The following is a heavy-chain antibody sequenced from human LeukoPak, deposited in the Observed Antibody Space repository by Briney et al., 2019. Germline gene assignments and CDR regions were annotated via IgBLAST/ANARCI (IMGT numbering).Heavy chain of an antibody. J-gene: IGHJ4*02. CDR2: MYDSGST. CDR1: GGSITSGDYY. CDR3: ARNPYGSGRHDS. V-gene: IGHV4-30-4*01. D-gene: IGHD3-10*01. Sequence: SQTLSLTCTVSGGSITSGDYYWSWIRQPPGKGLEWIGYMYDSGSTYYNPSLKSRVTISVDTSKIQFSLKLSSVTAADTAMYYCARNPYGSGRHDSWGQGTLVTVSS.